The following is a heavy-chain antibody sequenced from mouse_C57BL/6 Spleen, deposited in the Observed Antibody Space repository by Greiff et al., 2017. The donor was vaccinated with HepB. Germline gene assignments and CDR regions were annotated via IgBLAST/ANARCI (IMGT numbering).Heavy chain of an antibody. V-gene: IGHV1-55*01. CDR3: ARSGYYSNRYWYFDV. CDR2: IYPGSGST. D-gene: IGHD2-5*01. Sequence: QVQLQQPGAELVKPGASVKMSCKASGYTFTSYWITWVKQRPGQGLEWIGDIYPGSGSTNYNEKFKSKATLTVDTSSSTAYMQLSSLTSEDSAVYYCARSGYYSNRYWYFDVWGTGTTVTVSS. J-gene: IGHJ1*03. CDR1: GYTFTSYW.